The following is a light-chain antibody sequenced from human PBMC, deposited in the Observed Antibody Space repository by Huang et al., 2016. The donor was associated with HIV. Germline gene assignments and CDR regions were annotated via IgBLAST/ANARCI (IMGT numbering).Light chain of an antibody. V-gene: IGKV1-39*01. CDR2: GAS. Sequence: EIQMTQSPSFVSASVGDRVIITCRASQTITTYLNWYQQHPGKAPKVLIYGASRVASGVPSRFTGRASGSDFTLTIKDLQPEDFATYYCQQTYSSPLTFGGGTRMEIK. CDR3: QQTYSSPLT. CDR1: QTITTY. J-gene: IGKJ4*01.